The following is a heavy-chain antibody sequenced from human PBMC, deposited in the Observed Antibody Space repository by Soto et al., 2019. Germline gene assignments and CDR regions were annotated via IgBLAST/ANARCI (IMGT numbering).Heavy chain of an antibody. V-gene: IGHV5-10-1*01. J-gene: IGHJ6*02. CDR2: IRPSDSYS. D-gene: IGHD3-3*01. CDR3: GIFTSYDFSRVDV. Sequence: PGASLKISCQGSGYSFTSYWISWVRQMPGKGLEWMGRIRPSDSYSNYSPSFQGHVTITLDKSISTAYLQWSSLEASDTAMFYCGIFTSYDFSRVDVWGQGTTVTVSS. CDR1: GYSFTSYW.